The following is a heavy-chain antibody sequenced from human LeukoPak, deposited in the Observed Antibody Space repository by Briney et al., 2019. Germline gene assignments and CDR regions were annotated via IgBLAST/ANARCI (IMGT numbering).Heavy chain of an antibody. D-gene: IGHD2-15*01. CDR1: GYTFTSYY. CDR3: ARDNCSGGSCYSGGANWFGP. Sequence: GASVTVSFTASGYTFTSYYMHWVRQAPGQGLEWMGIINPSGGSTSYAQKFQGRVTMTRDMSTSTVYMELSSLRSEDTAVYYCARDNCSGGSCYSGGANWFGPWGQGTLVTVSS. V-gene: IGHV1-46*01. J-gene: IGHJ5*02. CDR2: INPSGGST.